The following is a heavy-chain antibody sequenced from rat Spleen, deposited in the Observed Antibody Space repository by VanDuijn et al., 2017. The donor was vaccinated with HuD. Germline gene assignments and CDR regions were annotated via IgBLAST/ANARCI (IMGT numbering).Heavy chain of an antibody. CDR1: GFTFSDYY. CDR2: ISTGGGST. J-gene: IGHJ2*01. CDR3: ARLRYNPFDY. D-gene: IGHD1-5*01. V-gene: IGHV5-25*01. Sequence: EVQLVESGGGLVQPGKSLKLSCAASGFTFSDYYMAWVRQAPTKGLEWVAYISTGGGSTYYRDSVKGRFTISRDDAESTLYLQMDSLRSEDTATYYCARLRYNPFDYWGQGVMVTVSS.